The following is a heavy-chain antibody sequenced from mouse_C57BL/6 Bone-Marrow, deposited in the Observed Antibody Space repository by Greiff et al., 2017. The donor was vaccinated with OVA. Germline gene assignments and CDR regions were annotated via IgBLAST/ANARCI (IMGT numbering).Heavy chain of an antibody. D-gene: IGHD4-1*01. CDR2: IDPSDSST. CDR1: GYTFTSYW. J-gene: IGHJ1*03. V-gene: IGHV1-69*01. CDR3: ARTGLYWYFDV. Sequence: QVQLQQPGAELVMPGASVKLSCKASGYTFTSYWMHWVKQRPGQGLEWIGEIDPSDSSTNYHQKFKGKSTLTVDKSSSTAYMQLSSLTSEDSAVYYCARTGLYWYFDVWGTGTTVTVSS.